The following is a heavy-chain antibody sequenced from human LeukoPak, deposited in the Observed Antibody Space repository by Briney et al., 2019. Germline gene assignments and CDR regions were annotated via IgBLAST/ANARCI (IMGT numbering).Heavy chain of an antibody. CDR2: IFSST. CDR1: GFTVSSNS. V-gene: IGHV3-53*01. D-gene: IGHD3-9*01. CDR3: ARVKDDYLTGTYYYMDI. Sequence: PGGSLRLSCTVSGFTVSSNSMSWVRQAPGKGLEWVSFIFSSTHYSDSVKGRFTISRDNAKNTLYLQMNSLRVEDTAVYYCARVKDDYLTGTYYYMDIWGKGTTVTVSS. J-gene: IGHJ6*03.